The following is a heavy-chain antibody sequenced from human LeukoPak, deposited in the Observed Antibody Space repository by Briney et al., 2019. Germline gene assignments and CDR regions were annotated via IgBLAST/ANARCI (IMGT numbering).Heavy chain of an antibody. Sequence: SETLSLTCTVSGGSISSSSYYWGWIRQPPGKGLEWIGSIYYSGSTYYNPSLKSRVTISVDTSKNQFSLKLTSVTAADTAVYYCATTYSGSYFNWFDPWGQGTLVTVSS. J-gene: IGHJ5*02. CDR1: GGSISSSSYY. CDR3: ATTYSGSYFNWFDP. CDR2: IYYSGST. D-gene: IGHD1-26*01. V-gene: IGHV4-39*07.